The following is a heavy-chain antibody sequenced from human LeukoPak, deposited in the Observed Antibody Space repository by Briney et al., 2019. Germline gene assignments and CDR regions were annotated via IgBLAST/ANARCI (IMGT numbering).Heavy chain of an antibody. V-gene: IGHV3-21*01. J-gene: IGHJ3*02. D-gene: IGHD3-22*01. CDR3: ARDHLFYDSSGPSVDI. CDR2: ISSSSSYI. CDR1: GFTFSSYS. Sequence: GGSLRLSCAASGFTFSSYSMNWVRQAPGKGLEWVSSISSSSSYIYYADSVKGRFTISRDNAKNSLYLQMNSLRAEDTAVYYCARDHLFYDSSGPSVDIWGQGTMVTVSS.